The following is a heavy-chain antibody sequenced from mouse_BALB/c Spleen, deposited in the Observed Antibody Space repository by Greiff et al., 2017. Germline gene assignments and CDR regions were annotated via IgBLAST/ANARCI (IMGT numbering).Heavy chain of an antibody. V-gene: IGHV1-69*02. CDR1: GYTFTSYW. CDR2: IYPSDSYT. D-gene: IGHD2-1*01. J-gene: IGHJ3*01. Sequence: QVQLQQPGAELVRPGASVKLSCKASGYTFTSYWINWVKQRPGQGLEWIGNIYPSDSYTNYNQKFKDKATLTVDKSSSTAYMQLSSPTSEDSAVYYCTRSGGNYEAWFAYWGQGTLVTVSA. CDR3: TRSGGNYEAWFAY.